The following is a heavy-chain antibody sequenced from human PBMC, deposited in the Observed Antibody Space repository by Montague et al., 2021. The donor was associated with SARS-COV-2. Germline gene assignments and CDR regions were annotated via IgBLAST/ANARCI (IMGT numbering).Heavy chain of an antibody. CDR3: AHRGIAVAGPGFDP. CDR2: IYWDDDK. CDR1: GFPLSTSGVG. J-gene: IGHJ5*02. V-gene: IGHV2-5*02. D-gene: IGHD6-19*01. Sequence: PALVKPTQTLTLTCTFSGFPLSTSGVGVGWIRQPPGKALEWLALIYWDDDKRYSPSLKSRLTITKDTSKNQVVLTITNMDPVDTATYYCAHRGIAVAGPGFDPWGQGTLVTVSS.